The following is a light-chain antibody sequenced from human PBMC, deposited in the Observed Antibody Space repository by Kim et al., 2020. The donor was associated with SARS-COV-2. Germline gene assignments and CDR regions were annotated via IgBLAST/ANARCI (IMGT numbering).Light chain of an antibody. CDR2: GAS. CDR3: QQYSNWWT. Sequence: SVSPGERATLSCRASQSVSSNLAWYQQKPGHAPRLLIYGASTRATGIPARFSGSGSGTEFTLTISSLQSEDFAVYYCQQYSNWWTFGQGTKVDIK. J-gene: IGKJ1*01. V-gene: IGKV3-15*01. CDR1: QSVSSN.